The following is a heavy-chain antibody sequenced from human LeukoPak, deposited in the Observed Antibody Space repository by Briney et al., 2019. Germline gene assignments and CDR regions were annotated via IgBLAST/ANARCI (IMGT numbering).Heavy chain of an antibody. V-gene: IGHV3-21*01. J-gene: IGHJ4*02. CDR1: GFTFSSYS. CDR3: ARDVVVRGTVLDY. CDR2: ISSSSSYI. Sequence: PGGSLRPSCAASGFTFSSYSMNWVRQAPGKGLEWVSSISSSSSYIYYADSVKGRFTISRDNAKNSLYLQMNSLRAEDTAVYYCARDVVVRGTVLDYWGQGTLVTVSS. D-gene: IGHD2-21*01.